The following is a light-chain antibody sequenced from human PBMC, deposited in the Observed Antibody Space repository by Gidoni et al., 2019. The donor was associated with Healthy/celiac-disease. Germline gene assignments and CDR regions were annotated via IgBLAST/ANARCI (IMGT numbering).Light chain of an antibody. Sequence: DIVLTQSPATLSLPPGERATLSCRASQSVSSYLAWYQQKPGQAPRLLIYDASNRATGIPARFSGSGSGTDFTLTISSLEPEDFAVYYCQQRSNWPPNTFGQGTRLEIK. CDR3: QQRSNWPPNT. CDR1: QSVSSY. J-gene: IGKJ5*01. V-gene: IGKV3-11*01. CDR2: DAS.